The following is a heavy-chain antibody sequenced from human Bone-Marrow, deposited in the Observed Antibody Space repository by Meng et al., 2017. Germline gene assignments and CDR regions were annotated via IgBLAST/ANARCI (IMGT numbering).Heavy chain of an antibody. Sequence: SVKVSCKASGGTFSSYAISWVRQAPGQGLEWMGGIIPIFGTANYAQKFQGRVTITADKSTSTAYMELSSLRSEDTAVYYCAGHIAVAGTWAHGMDVWGQGTTVTVSS. CDR2: IIPIFGTA. D-gene: IGHD6-19*01. CDR1: GGTFSSYA. V-gene: IGHV1-69*06. CDR3: AGHIAVAGTWAHGMDV. J-gene: IGHJ6*02.